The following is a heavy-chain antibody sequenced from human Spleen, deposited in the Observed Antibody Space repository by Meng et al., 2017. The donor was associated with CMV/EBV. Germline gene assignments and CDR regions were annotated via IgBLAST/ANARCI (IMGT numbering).Heavy chain of an antibody. Sequence: SCKASGYTFTSYDINWMRQATGQGLEWMGWMNPNSGNTGCAQKFQGRVTITRNTSISTAYMELSSLRSEDTAVYYCAARNRNQGFDYWGQGTLVTVSS. V-gene: IGHV1-8*03. J-gene: IGHJ4*02. CDR2: MNPNSGNT. D-gene: IGHD1-14*01. CDR1: GYTFTSYD. CDR3: AARNRNQGFDY.